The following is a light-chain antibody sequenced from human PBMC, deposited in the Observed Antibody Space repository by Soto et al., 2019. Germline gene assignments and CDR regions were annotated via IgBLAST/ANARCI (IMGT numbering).Light chain of an antibody. CDR3: QQYDSYSGT. CDR1: QSVSSW. CDR2: KAS. Sequence: DIQMTQSPSTLSASVGDRVTITCRASQSVSSWLAWYQQKPGKAPQLLIYKASNLESGVPSRFSGSASGTEFTLTISSLQPDDFATYYCQQYDSYSGTFGGGTKVEIK. J-gene: IGKJ4*01. V-gene: IGKV1-5*03.